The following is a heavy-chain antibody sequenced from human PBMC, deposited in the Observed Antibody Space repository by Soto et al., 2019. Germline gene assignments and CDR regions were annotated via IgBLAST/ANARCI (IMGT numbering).Heavy chain of an antibody. CDR1: GFSLSNASMG. V-gene: IGHV2-26*01. CDR3: ARTGYCSGGSCYMD. CDR2: IFSNDEK. J-gene: IGHJ4*02. Sequence: VTLKKSGPVLVKPTETLTLTCTVSGFSLSNASMGVSWIRQPPGKALEWLAHIFSNDEKSYSTSLKSRLTIPKDTSKSQVFLTMTNMDPGDTATYYCARTGYCSGGSCYMDWGQGTLVTVSS. D-gene: IGHD2-15*01.